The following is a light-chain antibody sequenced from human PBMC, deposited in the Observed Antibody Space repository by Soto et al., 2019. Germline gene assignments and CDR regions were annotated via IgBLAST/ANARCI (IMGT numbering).Light chain of an antibody. CDR2: EVV. Sequence: QSALTQHASVSGSPGQSITISCTGTSSDVGAYNYVSWYQHHPGQAPKLIIYEVVTRPSGISNRFSGSKSGNTASLDISGLQAEDEADYYCSSSTDSNTVLFGGGTKLTVL. CDR3: SSSTDSNTVL. J-gene: IGLJ2*01. V-gene: IGLV2-14*01. CDR1: SSDVGAYNY.